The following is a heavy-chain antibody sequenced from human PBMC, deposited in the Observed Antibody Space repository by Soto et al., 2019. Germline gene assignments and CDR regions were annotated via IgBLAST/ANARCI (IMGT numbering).Heavy chain of an antibody. J-gene: IGHJ6*02. CDR1: GFTFSSYA. Sequence: QVQLVESGGGVVQPGRSLRLSCAASGFTFSSYAMHWVRQAPGKGLEWVAVISYDGSNKYYADSVKGRFTISRDNSKNTRYLQMNSLRAEDTAVYYCARVLGWFGDSGYYYYYGMDVWGQGTTVTVSS. V-gene: IGHV3-30-3*01. D-gene: IGHD3-10*01. CDR3: ARVLGWFGDSGYYYYYGMDV. CDR2: ISYDGSNK.